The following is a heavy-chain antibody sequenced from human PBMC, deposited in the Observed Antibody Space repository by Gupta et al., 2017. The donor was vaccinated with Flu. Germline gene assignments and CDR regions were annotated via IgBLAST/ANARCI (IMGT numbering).Heavy chain of an antibody. CDR2: ISAESGDT. J-gene: IGHJ3*02. Sequence: QVQLEKSGDEVKKSGTSVKVSCKASGDNFITYGINWVRQAPGQRPEWMGWISAESGDTNYAQNLQCRVTMTTDTSTSTVYMELRSLRSDDPAVYFCARGGHDYWGGSAAFDIWGQGTLVTVSS. CDR1: GDNFITYG. CDR3: ARGGHDYWGGSAAFDI. V-gene: IGHV1-18*04. D-gene: IGHD3-3*01.